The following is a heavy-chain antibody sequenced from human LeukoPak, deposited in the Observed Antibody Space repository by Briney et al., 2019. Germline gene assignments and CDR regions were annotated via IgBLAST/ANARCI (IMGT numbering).Heavy chain of an antibody. CDR1: GGSISSGDYY. CDR3: ARGTPGGYFDY. J-gene: IGHJ4*02. Sequence: SETLSLTCTVSGGSISSGDYYWSWIRQPPGKGLEWIGYIYYSGSTYYNPSLKSRVTISVDTSKNQFSLKLSYVTAADTAVYYCARGTPGGYFDYWGQGTLVTVSS. CDR2: IYYSGST. V-gene: IGHV4-30-4*08. D-gene: IGHD1-14*01.